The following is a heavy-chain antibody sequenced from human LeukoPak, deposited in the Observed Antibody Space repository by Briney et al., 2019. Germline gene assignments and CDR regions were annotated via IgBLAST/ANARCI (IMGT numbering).Heavy chain of an antibody. Sequence: GGSLRLSCAASGFTLSSYGMTWVRRAPGKGLGWGAVFSYDGNNKYYIDSVKGRFTISRDNSKNTLYLQMDGLRPEDTAVYYCAKNRRIFGRTLQRHYMDVWGKGTTVAVSS. CDR3: AKNRRIFGRTLQRHYMDV. V-gene: IGHV3-30*18. D-gene: IGHD3-3*01. CDR1: GFTLSSYG. CDR2: FSYDGNNK. J-gene: IGHJ6*03.